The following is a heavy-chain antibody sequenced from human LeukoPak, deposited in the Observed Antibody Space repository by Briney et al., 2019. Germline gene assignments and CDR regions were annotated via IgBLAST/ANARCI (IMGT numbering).Heavy chain of an antibody. Sequence: LRLSCAASGFTFSSYSMNWVRQPPGKGLEWIGYIYYSGSTYYNPSLKSRVTISVDTSKNQFSLKLSSVTAADTAVYYCARVPFRSYYDSSGYCFDYWGQGTLVTVSS. CDR1: GFTFSSYS. V-gene: IGHV4-30-4*08. CDR3: ARVPFRSYYDSSGYCFDY. J-gene: IGHJ4*02. CDR2: IYYSGST. D-gene: IGHD3-22*01.